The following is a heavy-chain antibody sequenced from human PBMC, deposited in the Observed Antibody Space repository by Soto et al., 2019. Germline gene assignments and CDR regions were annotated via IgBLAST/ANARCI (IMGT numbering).Heavy chain of an antibody. CDR2: TYYRSKWYN. V-gene: IGHV6-1*01. CDR3: ARAHTYYYGSRGYWFWFDP. J-gene: IGHJ5*02. Sequence: SQTLSLTCAISGDSVSSNSAAWNWIRQSPSRGLEWLGRTYYRSKWYNDYAVSVKSRITINPDTSKNQFSLQLNSVTPEDTAVYYCARAHTYYYGSRGYWFWFDPWDQGTLVTVSP. CDR1: GDSVSSNSAA. D-gene: IGHD3-10*01.